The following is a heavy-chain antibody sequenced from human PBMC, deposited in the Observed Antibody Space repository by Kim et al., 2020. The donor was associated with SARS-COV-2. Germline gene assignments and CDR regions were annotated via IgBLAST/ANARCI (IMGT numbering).Heavy chain of an antibody. CDR2: ISSSSSYI. Sequence: GGSLRLSCAASGFTFSSYSMNWVRQAPGKGLEWVSSISSSSSYIYYADSVKGRFTISRDNAKNSLYLQMNSLRAEDTAVYYCARGGSDYGSDGDWGQGTLVTVSS. V-gene: IGHV3-21*01. CDR3: ARGGSDYGSDGD. D-gene: IGHD3-10*01. CDR1: GFTFSSYS. J-gene: IGHJ4*02.